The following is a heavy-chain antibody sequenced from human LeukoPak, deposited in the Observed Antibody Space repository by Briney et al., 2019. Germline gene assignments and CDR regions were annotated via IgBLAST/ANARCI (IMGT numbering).Heavy chain of an antibody. D-gene: IGHD2-2*01. CDR3: ARDTYCSSTSCYSLFDY. V-gene: IGHV3-33*01. Sequence: GGSLRLSCAASGFTFSSYGVHGVRKAPGKGLEWVAVIWYDGSNKYYADSVKGRFTISRDNSKNTLYLQMNSLRAEDTAVHYCARDTYCSSTSCYSLFDYWGQGTLVTVSS. CDR2: IWYDGSNK. CDR1: GFTFSSYG. J-gene: IGHJ4*02.